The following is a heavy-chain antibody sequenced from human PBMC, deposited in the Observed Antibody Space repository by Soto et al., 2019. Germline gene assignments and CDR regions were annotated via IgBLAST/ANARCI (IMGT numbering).Heavy chain of an antibody. Sequence: SETLSLTCTVSGGSISSYYWSWIRQPAGKGLEWIGRIYTSGSTNYNPSLKSRVTMSVDTSKNQFSLKLSSVTAADTAVYYCARAGTPYYDILTGQGNWFDPWGQGTLVTVSS. D-gene: IGHD3-9*01. CDR3: ARAGTPYYDILTGQGNWFDP. CDR1: GGSISSYY. CDR2: IYTSGST. V-gene: IGHV4-4*07. J-gene: IGHJ5*02.